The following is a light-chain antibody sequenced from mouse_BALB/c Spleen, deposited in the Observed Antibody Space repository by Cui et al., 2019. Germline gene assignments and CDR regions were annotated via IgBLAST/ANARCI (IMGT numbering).Light chain of an antibody. V-gene: IGKV8-28*01. CDR1: QSLLNSGNQKNY. Sequence: DIVMTQSPSSLSVSAGEKVTMSCKSSQSLLNSGNQKNYLAWYQQKPGQPPKLLIYGASTRESGVHDRFTGSGSGTDFTLTISSVQAEDLAVYYCQNDHSYPFTFGSGTKLEIK. CDR3: QNDHSYPFT. J-gene: IGKJ4*01. CDR2: GAS.